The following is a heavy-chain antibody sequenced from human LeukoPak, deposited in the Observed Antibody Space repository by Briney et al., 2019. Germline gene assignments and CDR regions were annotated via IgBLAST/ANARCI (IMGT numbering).Heavy chain of an antibody. Sequence: GASVKVSCKASGYTFTSYGISWVRQAPGQGLEWMGGISAYNGNTNYAQKLQGRVTMTTDTSTSTAYMELRSLRSDGTAVYYCAREGQWGYYDSSGYYYLAYWGQGTLVTVSS. J-gene: IGHJ4*02. CDR3: AREGQWGYYDSSGYYYLAY. D-gene: IGHD3-22*01. CDR1: GYTFTSYG. V-gene: IGHV1-18*01. CDR2: ISAYNGNT.